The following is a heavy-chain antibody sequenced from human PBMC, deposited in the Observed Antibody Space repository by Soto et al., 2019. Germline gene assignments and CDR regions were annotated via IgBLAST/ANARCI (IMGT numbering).Heavy chain of an antibody. Sequence: PSETLSLTCTVSGDSVTSGSHYWSWIRKSAGKGLEWIGRIYATGTTDYNPSLKSRVMMSVDTSKKQFSLRLRSVTAADTAVYYCVRDGTKTLRDWFDPWGQGISVTVSS. CDR2: IYATGTT. D-gene: IGHD1-1*01. V-gene: IGHV4-61*02. J-gene: IGHJ5*02. CDR1: GDSVTSGSHY. CDR3: VRDGTKTLRDWFDP.